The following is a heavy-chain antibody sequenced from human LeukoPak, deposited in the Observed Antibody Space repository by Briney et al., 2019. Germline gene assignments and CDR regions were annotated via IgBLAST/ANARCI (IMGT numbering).Heavy chain of an antibody. CDR1: GFTFSSYD. Sequence: GGSLRLSCAASGFTFSSYDMHWVRQAPGKGLERVAVISYDGSNKYYADSVKGRFTISRDNSKNTLYLQMNSLRAEDTAVYYCAKIGSAGGYWGQGTLVTVSS. V-gene: IGHV3-30*18. D-gene: IGHD2-15*01. CDR2: ISYDGSNK. CDR3: AKIGSAGGY. J-gene: IGHJ4*02.